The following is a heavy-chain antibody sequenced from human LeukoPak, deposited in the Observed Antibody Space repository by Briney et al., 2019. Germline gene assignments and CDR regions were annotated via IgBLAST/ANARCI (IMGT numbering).Heavy chain of an antibody. Sequence: ASVKVSCKASGYTFTGYYMHWVRQAPGQGLEWRGWINPNSGGTNYAQKFQGRVTMTRDTSISTAYMELSRLRSDDTAVYYCARDRAQFDSSGYEIDYWGQGTLVTVSS. J-gene: IGHJ4*02. D-gene: IGHD3-22*01. V-gene: IGHV1-2*02. CDR1: GYTFTGYY. CDR2: INPNSGGT. CDR3: ARDRAQFDSSGYEIDY.